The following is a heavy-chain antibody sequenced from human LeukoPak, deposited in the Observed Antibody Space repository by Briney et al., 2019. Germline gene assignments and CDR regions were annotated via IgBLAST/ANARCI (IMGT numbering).Heavy chain of an antibody. D-gene: IGHD4-23*01. CDR3: AKDQGSTVVTLSSL. Sequence: PGGSLRLSCAVSGLTFNDAWMNWIRQAPGKGLEWVSAISSGGGSADYADSVKGRFTISRDNSKNTLYLQMNSLRAEDTAVYYCAKDQGSTVVTLSSLWGQGTLVTVSS. J-gene: IGHJ4*02. CDR1: GLTFNDA. V-gene: IGHV3-23*01. CDR2: ISSGGGSA.